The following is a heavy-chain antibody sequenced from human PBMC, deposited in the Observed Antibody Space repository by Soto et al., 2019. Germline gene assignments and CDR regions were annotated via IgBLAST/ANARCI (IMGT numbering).Heavy chain of an antibody. V-gene: IGHV1-2*02. CDR2: MTPNSGGT. Sequence: QVQLVQSGAEVKKPGASVKVSCKASGYSLIGYYIHWVRQAPGQGLEWMGWMTPNSGGTDYAQKFQGRVTMTRDTSISTAYMELNSLSSDDTAVYYCARASMIVEKYDFWGQGTQVTVSS. D-gene: IGHD3-22*01. CDR1: GYSLIGYY. J-gene: IGHJ4*02. CDR3: ARASMIVEKYDF.